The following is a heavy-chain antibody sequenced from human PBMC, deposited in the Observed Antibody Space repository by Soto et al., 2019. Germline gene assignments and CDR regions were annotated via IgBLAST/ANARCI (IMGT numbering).Heavy chain of an antibody. Sequence: SETLSLTCTVSGGSISSYYRSWIRQPPGKGLEWIGYIYYSGSTNYNPSLKSRVTISVDTSKNQFSLKLSSVTAADTAVYYCARASTTVTTLDYWGQGTLVTVSS. V-gene: IGHV4-59*01. CDR3: ARASTTVTTLDY. J-gene: IGHJ4*02. CDR1: GGSISSYY. CDR2: IYYSGST. D-gene: IGHD4-17*01.